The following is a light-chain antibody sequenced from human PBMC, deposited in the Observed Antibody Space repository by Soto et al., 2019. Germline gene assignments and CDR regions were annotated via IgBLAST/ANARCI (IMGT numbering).Light chain of an antibody. V-gene: IGKV3-20*01. CDR2: GAS. Sequence: EIVLTQSPGTLSLSPGERATLSCRASQSVSSSYLAWYQQKPGQAPRLLIYGASSRATGIPHRFSGSGSGTDFTLTISRLEPEDFAVYYGQQYGSSPVFTFRPGPKVDIK. J-gene: IGKJ3*01. CDR1: QSVSSSY. CDR3: QQYGSSPVFT.